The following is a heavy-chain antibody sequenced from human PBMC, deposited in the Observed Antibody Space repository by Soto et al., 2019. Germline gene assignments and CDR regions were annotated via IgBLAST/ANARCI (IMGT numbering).Heavy chain of an antibody. CDR2: IWYDGSTK. CDR1: GFTFSSYG. Sequence: QVQLVESGGGVVKPGRSRRLSCAASGFTFSSYGMHWVRQAPGQGLEWVAGIWYDGSTKYYADSVKGRFTISRDNSKNTLYLQMNSLRAEDTAVYYCARDSQVVTAIPDAFDIWGQGTMVTVSS. D-gene: IGHD2-21*02. CDR3: ARDSQVVTAIPDAFDI. V-gene: IGHV3-33*01. J-gene: IGHJ3*02.